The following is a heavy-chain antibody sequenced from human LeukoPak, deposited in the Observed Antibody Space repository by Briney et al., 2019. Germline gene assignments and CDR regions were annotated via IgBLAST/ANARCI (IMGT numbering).Heavy chain of an antibody. J-gene: IGHJ4*02. V-gene: IGHV3-30*02. D-gene: IGHD3-10*01. CDR2: IRYDGSNK. CDR3: ARITYGSGSYYFDY. Sequence: GGSLRLSCAASGFTFSGYGMHWVRQAPGKGLEWVAFIRYDGSNKYYADSVKGRFTISRDNSKNTLYLQMNSMRAEDTAVYYCARITYGSGSYYFDYWSQGTLVTVSS. CDR1: GFTFSGYG.